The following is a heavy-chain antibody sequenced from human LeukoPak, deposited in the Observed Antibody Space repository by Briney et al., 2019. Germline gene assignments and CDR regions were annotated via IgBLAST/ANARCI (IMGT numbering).Heavy chain of an antibody. CDR3: AKDLYSSSWYSIDAFDI. V-gene: IGHV3-7*01. CDR2: IKQDGSEK. CDR1: GFIFGSFW. Sequence: GGSLRLSCAGSGFIFGSFWMTWVRQAPGKGLEWVANIKQDGSEKFYVDSVKGRFTISRDNSKNTLYLQMNSLRAEDTAVYYCAKDLYSSSWYSIDAFDIWGQGTMVTVSS. J-gene: IGHJ3*02. D-gene: IGHD6-13*01.